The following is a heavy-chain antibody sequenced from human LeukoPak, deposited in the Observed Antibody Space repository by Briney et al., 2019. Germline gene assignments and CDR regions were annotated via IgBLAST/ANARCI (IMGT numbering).Heavy chain of an antibody. J-gene: IGHJ2*01. V-gene: IGHV4-31*01. Sequence: SETLSLTCTVSGGSISSNKYYWSWIRQHPGKGLEWIGYIDYSGTTYYNPSLNRPVTISVDTSENQFSLTLDSVTAAETAVFYCATVMTGSRYFDLWGRGTLVTVSS. CDR1: GGSISSNKYY. CDR3: ATVMTGSRYFDL. D-gene: IGHD1-1*01. CDR2: IDYSGTT.